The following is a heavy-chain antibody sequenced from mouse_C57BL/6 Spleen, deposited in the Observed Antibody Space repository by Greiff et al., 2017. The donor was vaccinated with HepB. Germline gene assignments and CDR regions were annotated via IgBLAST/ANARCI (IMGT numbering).Heavy chain of an antibody. Sequence: VQLKQSGPELVKPGASVKISCKASGYSFTGYYMNWVKQSPEKSLEWIGEINPSTGGTTYNQKFKAKATLTVDKSSSTAYMQLKSLTSEDSAVYYCVYYGSSYSYWGQGTTLTVSS. CDR1: GYSFTGYY. J-gene: IGHJ2*01. CDR3: VYYGSSYSY. D-gene: IGHD1-1*01. CDR2: INPSTGGT. V-gene: IGHV1-42*01.